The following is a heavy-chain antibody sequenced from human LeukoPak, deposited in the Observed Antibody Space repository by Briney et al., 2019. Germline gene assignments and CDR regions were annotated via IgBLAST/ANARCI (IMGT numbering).Heavy chain of an antibody. J-gene: IGHJ6*02. CDR1: GYTLTELS. V-gene: IGHV1-24*01. CDR3: ATRRPYCSSTSCYIDSMDV. Sequence: ASVKVSCKVSGYTLTELSMHWVRQAPGKGLEWMGGFDPEGGETIYAQKFQGRVTMTEDTPTDTAYMELSSLRSEDTAVYYCATRRPYCSSTSCYIDSMDVWGQGTTVTVSS. D-gene: IGHD2-2*01. CDR2: FDPEGGET.